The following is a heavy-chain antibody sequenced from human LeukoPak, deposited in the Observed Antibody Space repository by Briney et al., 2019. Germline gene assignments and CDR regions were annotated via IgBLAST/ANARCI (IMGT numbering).Heavy chain of an antibody. D-gene: IGHD6-19*01. CDR1: GCSISSGGYY. CDR3: ARDSRRAVAGTSVDY. J-gene: IGHJ4*02. CDR2: IYYSGST. Sequence: SETLSLTCTVSGCSISSGGYYWSWIRQHPGKGLEWIGYIYYSGSTYYNPSLKSRVTISVDTSKNQFSLKLSSVTAADTAVYYCARDSRRAVAGTSVDYWGQGTLVTVSS. V-gene: IGHV4-31*03.